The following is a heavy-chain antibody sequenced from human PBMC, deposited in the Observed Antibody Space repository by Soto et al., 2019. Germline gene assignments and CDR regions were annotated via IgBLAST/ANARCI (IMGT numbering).Heavy chain of an antibody. J-gene: IGHJ5*02. CDR2: IYYSGSA. CDR3: ARLHCNSPNCVPLDP. CDR1: GGSISSVSYY. D-gene: IGHD2-2*01. V-gene: IGHV4-39*01. Sequence: QLQLQESGPGLVKPSETLSLTCSVSGGSISSVSYYWGWIRQPPGKGLEWIGSIYYSGSAYYSLSLKSRVTMSVDTSKNQLSLELRSVTAADTAVYYCARLHCNSPNCVPLDPWGQGTLVTVSS.